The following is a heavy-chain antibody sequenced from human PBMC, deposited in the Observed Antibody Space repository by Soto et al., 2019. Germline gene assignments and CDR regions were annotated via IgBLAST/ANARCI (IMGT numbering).Heavy chain of an antibody. D-gene: IGHD6-13*01. J-gene: IGHJ4*02. Sequence: GGSLTLSCAASGCTFSSYAMSWVRQAPGKGLEWVSVISGSGDSTYYADSVKGRFTISRDNSKNTLYLQMNSLRAEDTAVYYCARRGPGTYFDYWGQGTLVTVSS. CDR3: ARRGPGTYFDY. V-gene: IGHV3-23*01. CDR2: ISGSGDST. CDR1: GCTFSSYA.